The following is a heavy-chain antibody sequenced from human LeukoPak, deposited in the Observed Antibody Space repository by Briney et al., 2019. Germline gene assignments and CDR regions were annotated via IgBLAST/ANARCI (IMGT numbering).Heavy chain of an antibody. CDR1: GFTFSSYS. Sequence: GGSLRLSCAXSGFTFSSYSMNWVRQAPGKGLEWVSYISSSSSTIYYADSVKGRFTISRDNAKYSLYLQMNSLRAEDTAVYYCARVPTTPMPVAGTIDGWGQGTLVTVSS. V-gene: IGHV3-48*01. J-gene: IGHJ4*02. CDR2: ISSSSSTI. CDR3: ARVPTTPMPVAGTIDG. D-gene: IGHD6-19*01.